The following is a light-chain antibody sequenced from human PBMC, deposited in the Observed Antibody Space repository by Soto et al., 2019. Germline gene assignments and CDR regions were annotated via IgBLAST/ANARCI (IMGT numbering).Light chain of an antibody. V-gene: IGKV3-20*01. Sequence: ETVLTQSPGTLSLSPGERATLSCRASQSVSSSYLAWYQQKPGQAPRLLIYGASIRATGIPDRFSGSGSGTDFNLTISRQEPEDFAVYYCQQYGSKPLTFGGGTKVEIK. CDR1: QSVSSSY. CDR3: QQYGSKPLT. J-gene: IGKJ4*01. CDR2: GAS.